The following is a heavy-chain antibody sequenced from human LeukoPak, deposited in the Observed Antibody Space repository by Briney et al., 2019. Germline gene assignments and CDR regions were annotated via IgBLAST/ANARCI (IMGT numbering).Heavy chain of an antibody. CDR1: GGSISSNSYY. J-gene: IGHJ4*02. Sequence: SETLSLTCTVSGGSISSNSYYWGWIRQPPGKGLEWIGSIYYSASTYYNPSLKSRLTISVDTSKNQFSLKLSSVTAADTAVYYCAEIPRQTFDYWGQGTLVTVSS. V-gene: IGHV4-39*07. CDR3: AEIPRQTFDY. D-gene: IGHD2-21*01. CDR2: IYYSAST.